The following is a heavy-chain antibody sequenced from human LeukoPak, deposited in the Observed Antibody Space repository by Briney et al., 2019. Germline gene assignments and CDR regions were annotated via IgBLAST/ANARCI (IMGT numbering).Heavy chain of an antibody. CDR1: GGSISSSTYY. D-gene: IGHD6-13*01. Sequence: PSETLSLTCTVSGGSISSSTYYWAWIRQPPGKGLEWIGNIYYSGVTYYNPSLKSRVTISVDTSKNQFSLKLSSVTAADTAVYYCARSLYSSSWYSAFDIWGQGTLVTVSS. CDR3: ARSLYSSSWYSAFDI. CDR2: IYYSGVT. J-gene: IGHJ4*02. V-gene: IGHV4-39*07.